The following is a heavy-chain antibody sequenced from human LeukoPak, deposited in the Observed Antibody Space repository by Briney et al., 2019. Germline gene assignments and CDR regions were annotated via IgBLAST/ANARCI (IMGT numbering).Heavy chain of an antibody. D-gene: IGHD3-3*01. J-gene: IGHJ6*03. Sequence: GGSLRLSFAASGFTVSSNYMSWVRQAPGKGLEWVSVIYSGGSTYYADSVKGRFTISRDNSKNTLYLQMNSLRAEDTALYYCAKDAHGVTISGGANYYYYYYMDVWGKGTTVTVSS. CDR1: GFTVSSNY. CDR2: IYSGGST. V-gene: IGHV3-66*01. CDR3: AKDAHGVTISGGANYYYYYYMDV.